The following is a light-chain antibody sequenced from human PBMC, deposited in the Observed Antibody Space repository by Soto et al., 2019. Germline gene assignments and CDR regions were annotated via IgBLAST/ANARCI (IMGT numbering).Light chain of an antibody. CDR3: SSYTSSNTLDVV. CDR2: EVS. V-gene: IGLV2-14*01. Sequence: QSALTQPPSASGSPGLSVTISCTGTSSEVGGFNYVSWYQQHPGTAPRLMIYEVSKRPSGVSNRFSGSKSGNTASLTISWLQAGDEADYFCSSYTSSNTLDVVFGGGTKLTVL. CDR1: SSEVGGFNY. J-gene: IGLJ2*01.